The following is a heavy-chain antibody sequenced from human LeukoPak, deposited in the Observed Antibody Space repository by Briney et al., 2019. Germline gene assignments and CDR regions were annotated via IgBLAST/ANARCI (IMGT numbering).Heavy chain of an antibody. V-gene: IGHV3-48*03. CDR1: GFTFSSYE. CDR3: ASGEPYYDSSGYYSRPG. CDR2: ISSSGSTI. D-gene: IGHD3-22*01. Sequence: GGSLRLSCAASGFTFSSYEMNWVRQAPGKGLEWVSYISSSGSTIYYADSVKGRFTISRDNAKNSLYLQVNSLRAEDTAGYYCASGEPYYDSSGYYSRPGWGQGTLVTVSS. J-gene: IGHJ4*02.